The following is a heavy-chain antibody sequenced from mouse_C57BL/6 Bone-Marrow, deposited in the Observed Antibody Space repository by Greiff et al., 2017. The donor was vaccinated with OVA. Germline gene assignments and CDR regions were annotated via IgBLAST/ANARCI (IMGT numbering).Heavy chain of an antibody. Sequence: QVQLQQPGAELVRPGTSVKLSCKASGYTFTSYWMHWVKQRPGQGLEWIGVIDPSDSYTNYNQKFKGKATLTVDTSSSTAYMQLSSLTSEDSAVYYCARGYYGSSSIDYWGQGTTLTVSS. D-gene: IGHD1-1*01. CDR2: IDPSDSYT. J-gene: IGHJ2*01. V-gene: IGHV1-59*01. CDR3: ARGYYGSSSIDY. CDR1: GYTFTSYW.